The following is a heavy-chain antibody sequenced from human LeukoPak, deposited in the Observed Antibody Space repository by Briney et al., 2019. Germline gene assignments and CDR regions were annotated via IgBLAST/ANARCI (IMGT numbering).Heavy chain of an antibody. V-gene: IGHV3-74*01. Sequence: GGSLRLSCAASGFTFSSYWMHWVRQAPGKGLVWVSRINSDGSSTSYADSVKGRFTISRDNAKNTLYLQMNSLRAEDTAVYYCARVPYCSGGSSKYYFDYWGQGTLVTVSS. CDR1: GFTFSSYW. J-gene: IGHJ4*02. CDR2: INSDGSST. CDR3: ARVPYCSGGSSKYYFDY. D-gene: IGHD2-15*01.